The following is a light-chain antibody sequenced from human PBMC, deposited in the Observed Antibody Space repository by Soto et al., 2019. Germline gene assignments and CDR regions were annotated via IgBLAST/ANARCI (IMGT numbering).Light chain of an antibody. CDR3: QQYAGSPRT. CDR1: QSGTSSY. CDR2: GAS. V-gene: IGKV3-20*01. J-gene: IGKJ1*01. Sequence: EVVLPQSPGTLSLSPGERATLSCRASQSGTSSYLTGYQQKPGQAPRLLIYGASTRAAGIPDRFSGSGSGTDFTLTISSLEPEDFAVYYCQQYAGSPRTFGQGTKVEIK.